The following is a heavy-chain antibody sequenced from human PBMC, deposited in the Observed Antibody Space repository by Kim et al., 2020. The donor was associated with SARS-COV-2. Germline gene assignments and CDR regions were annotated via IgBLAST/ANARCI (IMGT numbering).Heavy chain of an antibody. CDR2: ITYKANSYAT. V-gene: IGHV3-73*01. CDR3: TRIPRTTVPFWDSFDV. D-gene: IGHD1-7*01. CDR1: GFTFSSSP. J-gene: IGHJ3*01. Sequence: GGSLRLSCAASGFTFSSSPMHWVRQAPGKGLEWVGRITYKANSYATSYSASGKFTITISSYNSKITPYLHSNSVKTEATSDYSCTRIPRTTVPFWDSFDV.